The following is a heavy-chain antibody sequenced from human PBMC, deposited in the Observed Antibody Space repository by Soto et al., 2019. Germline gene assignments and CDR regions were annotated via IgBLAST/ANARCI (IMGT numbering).Heavy chain of an antibody. CDR1: GFTFSDYY. Sequence: GGSLRLSCAASGFTFSDYYMSWIRQAPGKGLEWVSYISSSSSYTNYADSVKGRFTISRDNAKNSLYLQMNSLRAEDTAVYYCARGRYSGSYFLDYWGQGTLVTVSS. CDR3: ARGRYSGSYFLDY. J-gene: IGHJ4*02. V-gene: IGHV3-11*06. CDR2: ISSSSSYT. D-gene: IGHD1-26*01.